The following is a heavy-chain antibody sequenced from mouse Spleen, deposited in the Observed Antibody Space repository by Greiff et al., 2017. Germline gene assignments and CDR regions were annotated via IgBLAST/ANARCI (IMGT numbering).Heavy chain of an antibody. CDR1: GYTFTSYW. CDR2: IDPSDSYT. V-gene: IGHV1-69*01. J-gene: IGHJ2*01. Sequence: QVQLQQSGAELVMPGASVKLSCKASGYTFTSYWMHWVKQRPGQGLEWIGEIDPSDSYTNYNQKFKGKATLTVDKSSSTAYMQLSSLTSEDSAVYYCARTTTVVAEFDYWGQGTTLTVSS. CDR3: ARTTTVVAEFDY. D-gene: IGHD1-1*01.